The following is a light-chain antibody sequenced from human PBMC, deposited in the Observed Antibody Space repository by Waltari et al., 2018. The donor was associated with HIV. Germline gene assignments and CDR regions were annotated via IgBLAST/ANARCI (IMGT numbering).Light chain of an antibody. V-gene: IGKV4-1*01. CDR2: WAS. CDR3: QQYYSSPYT. CDR1: QSVLYSSNNKNY. J-gene: IGKJ2*01. Sequence: DFVMTQSPDSLAVSLGERATINCKYSQSVLYSSNNKNYLAWYQQKPGQPPKLLIYWASTRESGVPDRFSGSGSGTDFTLTISSLQAEDVAVYYCQQYYSSPYTFGQGTKLEIK.